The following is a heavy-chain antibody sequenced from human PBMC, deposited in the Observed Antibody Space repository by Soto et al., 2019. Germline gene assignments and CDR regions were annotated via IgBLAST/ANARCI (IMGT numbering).Heavy chain of an antibody. V-gene: IGHV3-33*01. J-gene: IGHJ4*02. Sequence: GGSLRLSCAASGFTFSSYGMHWVRQAPGKGLEWVAVIWYDGSNKYYADSVKGRFTISRDNSKNTLYLQMNSLRAEDTAVYYCARDSVISRAAAGTGFDYWGQGTLVTVSS. CDR3: ARDSVISRAAAGTGFDY. CDR2: IWYDGSNK. CDR1: GFTFSSYG. D-gene: IGHD6-13*01.